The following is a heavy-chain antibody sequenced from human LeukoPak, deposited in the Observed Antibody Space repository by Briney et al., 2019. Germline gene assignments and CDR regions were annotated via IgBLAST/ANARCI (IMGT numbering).Heavy chain of an antibody. J-gene: IGHJ5*02. V-gene: IGHV4-39*02. CDR1: GGSISSGGYY. CDR3: ARELGRSSWYWFDP. Sequence: SQTLSLTCTVSGGSISSGGYYWSWIRQPPGKGLEWIGSIYYSGSTYYNPSLKSRVTISVDTSKNQFSLKLSSVTAADTAVYYCARELGRSSWYWFDPWGQGTLVTVSS. D-gene: IGHD6-13*01. CDR2: IYYSGST.